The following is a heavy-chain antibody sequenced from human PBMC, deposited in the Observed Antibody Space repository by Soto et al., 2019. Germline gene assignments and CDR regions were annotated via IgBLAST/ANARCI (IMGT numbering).Heavy chain of an antibody. CDR2: TYYRPKWYN. D-gene: IGHD2-2*01. J-gene: IGHJ5*01. CDR1: GDSVSTNSAT. Sequence: QVQLQQSGPGLVKPSQTLSLTCAISGDSVSTNSATWDWIRQSPSRGLEWLGRTYYRPKWYNDYAVSVKGRITITQDTPITQFALQLNSGPPDDTAVYYCARLVGNSWLDSWGQGTLVTVSS. CDR3: ARLVGNSWLDS. V-gene: IGHV6-1*01.